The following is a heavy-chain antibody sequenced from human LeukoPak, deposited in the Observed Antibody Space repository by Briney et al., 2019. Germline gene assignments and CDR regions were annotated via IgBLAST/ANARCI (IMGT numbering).Heavy chain of an antibody. Sequence: SETPSLTCAVYGGSFSGYYWSWIRQPPGKGLEWIGEINHSGSTNYNPSLKSRVTISVDTSKNQFSLKLSSVTAADTAVYYCARGQVDFWSGYHDYWGQGTLVTVSS. D-gene: IGHD3-3*01. CDR3: ARGQVDFWSGYHDY. V-gene: IGHV4-34*01. CDR1: GGSFSGYY. J-gene: IGHJ4*02. CDR2: INHSGST.